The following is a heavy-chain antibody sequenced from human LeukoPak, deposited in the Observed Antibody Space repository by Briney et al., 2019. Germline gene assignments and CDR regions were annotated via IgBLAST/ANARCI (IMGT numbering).Heavy chain of an antibody. J-gene: IGHJ4*02. Sequence: ASVKVSCKASGYTFTSYGISWVRQAPGQGLEWMGWISAYNGNTNYAQKLQGRVTMTTDTSTSTAYMELRSLRSDDTAVHYCARSELTYYDFWSGYYLLDYWGQGALVTVSS. CDR2: ISAYNGNT. CDR1: GYTFTSYG. D-gene: IGHD3-3*01. CDR3: ARSELTYYDFWSGYYLLDY. V-gene: IGHV1-18*01.